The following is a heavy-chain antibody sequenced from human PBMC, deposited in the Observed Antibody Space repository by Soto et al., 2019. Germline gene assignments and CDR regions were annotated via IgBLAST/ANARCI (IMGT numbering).Heavy chain of an antibody. CDR3: ARGYYDSNGQSNTFDI. CDR2: VYYSGST. D-gene: IGHD3-22*01. Sequence: QVPLQESGPGLVKPSETLSLTCTVSGASISSSYWSWIRQSPGKGLEWIGYVYYSGSTNYNPSLKSRVTMSVDTSKNQFSLKLSSVTAADTAMYYCARGYYDSNGQSNTFDIWGQGTMVTVSS. J-gene: IGHJ3*02. V-gene: IGHV4-59*01. CDR1: GASISSSY.